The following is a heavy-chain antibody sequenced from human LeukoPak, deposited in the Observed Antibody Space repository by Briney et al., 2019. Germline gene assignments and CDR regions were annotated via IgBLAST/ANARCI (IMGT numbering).Heavy chain of an antibody. Sequence: GGSLRLSCVGSGFTFSKFWMSWVRQAPGKGLEWVANIKYDGSEKYHVDSVKGRFSISRDNVKNSLYLQMNSLRAEDTAVYYCAGYYDILTGYYNWGQGTLVTVSS. CDR3: AGYYDILTGYYN. CDR2: IKYDGSEK. CDR1: GFTFSKFW. J-gene: IGHJ4*02. D-gene: IGHD3-9*01. V-gene: IGHV3-7*01.